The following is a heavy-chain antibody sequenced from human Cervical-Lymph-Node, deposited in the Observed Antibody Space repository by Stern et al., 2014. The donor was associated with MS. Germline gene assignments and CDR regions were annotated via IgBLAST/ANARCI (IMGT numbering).Heavy chain of an antibody. D-gene: IGHD2-21*01. Sequence: QVTLRESGPVLVKSTETLTLTCTVSGFSLRKAGMGVSWIRQPPGKALEWLAHIFPNDEKSYRTSLKSRLTISKDTSKSQVVLTMTNMDPLDTATYYCARTLLLLFSDFSSRWFDPWGQGTLVTVSS. CDR2: IFPNDEK. J-gene: IGHJ5*02. CDR1: GFSLRKAGMG. CDR3: ARTLLLLFSDFSSRWFDP. V-gene: IGHV2-26*01.